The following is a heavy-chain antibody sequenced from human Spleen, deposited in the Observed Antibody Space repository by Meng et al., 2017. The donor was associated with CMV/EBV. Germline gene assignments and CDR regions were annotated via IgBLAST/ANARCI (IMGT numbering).Heavy chain of an antibody. D-gene: IGHD2-2*01. CDR3: ASLRFCDSTRCYATVDG. J-gene: IGHJ6*02. Sequence: GSLRLSCAVSGGSFSAYYWSWIRQPPGKGLEWIGEISHSGSTYYNPSLKSRVTISADRSQSQFSLSLSSVTAADTAVYYCASLRFCDSTRCYATVDGWGQGTTVTVSS. CDR2: ISHSGST. V-gene: IGHV4-34*01. CDR1: GGSFSAYY.